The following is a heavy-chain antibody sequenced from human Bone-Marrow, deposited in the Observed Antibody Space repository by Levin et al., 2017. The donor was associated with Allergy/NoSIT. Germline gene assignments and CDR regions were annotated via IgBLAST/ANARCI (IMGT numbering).Heavy chain of an antibody. Sequence: PSETLSLTCAVSGGSISSSNWWSWVRQPPGKGLEWIGEIYHSGSTNYNPSLKSRVTISVDKSKNQFSLKLSSVTAADTAVYYCARFNILTGYYSGAPLYWYFDLWGRGTLVTVSS. CDR1: GGSISSSNW. V-gene: IGHV4-4*02. CDR2: IYHSGST. J-gene: IGHJ2*01. D-gene: IGHD3-9*01. CDR3: ARFNILTGYYSGAPLYWYFDL.